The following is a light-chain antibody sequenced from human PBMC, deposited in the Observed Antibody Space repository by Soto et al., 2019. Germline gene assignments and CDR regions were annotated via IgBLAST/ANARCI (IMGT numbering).Light chain of an antibody. CDR2: NNN. CDR1: SSNIGSGT. CDR3: AAWDVSLNGLYV. J-gene: IGLJ1*01. Sequence: QSVLTQPPSASGTPGQRVTISCSGSSSNIGSGTVNWYQQLPGTAPKLLIYNNNQWPSGVPDRFSGYKSGTSASLAISGLQSEDEADYYCAAWDVSLNGLYVFGTGTKVTVL. V-gene: IGLV1-44*01.